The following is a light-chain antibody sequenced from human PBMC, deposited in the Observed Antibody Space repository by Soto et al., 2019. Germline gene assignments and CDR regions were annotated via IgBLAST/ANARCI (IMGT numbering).Light chain of an antibody. CDR2: AAS. CDR1: QRISSY. CDR3: QQSFRTPLT. J-gene: IGKJ4*01. V-gene: IGKV1-39*01. Sequence: IQMTQSPSSLSASVGDRATITCRASQRISSYLNWYQQKPGKAPKLLIYAASNLQSGVPSRFTGSGSGTDFTLTISSLQPEDFAPYYCQQSFRTPLTFGGGTKVDIK.